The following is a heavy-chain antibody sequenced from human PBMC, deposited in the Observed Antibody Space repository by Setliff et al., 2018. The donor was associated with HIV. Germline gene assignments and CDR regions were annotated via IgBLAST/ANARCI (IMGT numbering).Heavy chain of an antibody. D-gene: IGHD3-3*01. CDR2: ISYSGTT. CDR3: AGFSYNFWVYRFDH. CDR1: RGSIKYYF. V-gene: IGHV4-59*08. J-gene: IGHJ4*02. Sequence: SETLSLTCTVSRGSIKYYFWSWIRQPPGKGLECIGHISYSGTTNYNPSLESRVSISVDTSKNQFSLKLSSVTAADTAVYYCAGFSYNFWVYRFDHWGQGALVTVS.